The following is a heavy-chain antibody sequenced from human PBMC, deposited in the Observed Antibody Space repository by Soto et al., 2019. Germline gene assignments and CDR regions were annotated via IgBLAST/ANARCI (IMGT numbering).Heavy chain of an antibody. V-gene: IGHV3-23*01. CDR1: RFTFSRYT. Sequence: GGSLRLSCAASRFTFSRYTMSWVRQVPGKGLEWVSGINGGDGPTYYADSVKGRFTISRDNSQNTLYLQMNSLRAGDTAIYYWAKDEERDGALDFDYWGQGTLVTVSS. J-gene: IGHJ4*02. D-gene: IGHD1-1*01. CDR3: AKDEERDGALDFDY. CDR2: INGGDGPT.